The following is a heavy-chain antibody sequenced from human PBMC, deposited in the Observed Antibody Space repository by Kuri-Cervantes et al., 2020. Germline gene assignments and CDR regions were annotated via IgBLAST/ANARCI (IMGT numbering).Heavy chain of an antibody. CDR3: SRIRYDSGSYPGRYFDY. CDR1: GFSLSTSEMS. J-gene: IGHJ4*02. CDR2: IDWDDTK. Sequence: SGPTLVKPTQTLTLTCTFSGFSLSTSEMSVSWVRQPPGKALEWLTLIDWDDTKYYRTSLKTRLTISKDTSKNQVVLKMTDMDPVDTATYYCSRIRYDSGSYPGRYFDYWGQGTLVTVSS. V-gene: IGHV2-70*18. D-gene: IGHD3-10*01.